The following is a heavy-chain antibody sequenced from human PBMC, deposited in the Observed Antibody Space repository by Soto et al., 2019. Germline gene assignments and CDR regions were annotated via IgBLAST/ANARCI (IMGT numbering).Heavy chain of an antibody. J-gene: IGHJ6*02. CDR3: ASVPVKETPSPMYSLNV. V-gene: IGHV3-21*01. D-gene: IGHD3-10*02. Sequence: PGGSLRLSCAASGFTFSSYSMNWVRQAPGKGLEWVSSISSSSSYIYYADSVKGRFTISRDNSKNSLYLQMNSLRAEDTAVYYFASVPVKETPSPMYSLNVWGQGTTVTSP. CDR2: ISSSSSYI. CDR1: GFTFSSYS.